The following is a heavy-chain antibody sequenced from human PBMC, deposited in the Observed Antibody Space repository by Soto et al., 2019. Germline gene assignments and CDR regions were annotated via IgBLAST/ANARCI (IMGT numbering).Heavy chain of an antibody. CDR2: ISYDGSNK. CDR1: GFTFSSYG. V-gene: IGHV3-30*18. J-gene: IGHJ6*02. Sequence: QVQLVESGGGVVQPGRSLRLSCEASGFTFSSYGMHWVRQAPGKGLEWVAVISYDGSNKYYADSVKGGFTISRDNSRSTRYLQMNSLRAEATAVYDCPKAPLAPGRAYAMDVWGQGTTVTVSS. CDR3: PKAPLAPGRAYAMDV.